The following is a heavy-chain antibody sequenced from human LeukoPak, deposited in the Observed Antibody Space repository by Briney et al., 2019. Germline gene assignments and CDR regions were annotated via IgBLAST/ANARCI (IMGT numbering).Heavy chain of an antibody. V-gene: IGHV3-23*01. CDR1: GFTFSSHA. CDR3: VKDGLYSSSWYDFDY. D-gene: IGHD6-13*01. CDR2: IRGSGTGT. J-gene: IGHJ4*02. Sequence: GGSLRLSSAASGFTFSSHAMSWVRQAPGKGLEWVSAIRGSGTGTSYADSVKGRFTISRDNSKNTLYLQMNSLRAEYTAVYYCVKDGLYSSSWYDFDYWGQGTLVTVSS.